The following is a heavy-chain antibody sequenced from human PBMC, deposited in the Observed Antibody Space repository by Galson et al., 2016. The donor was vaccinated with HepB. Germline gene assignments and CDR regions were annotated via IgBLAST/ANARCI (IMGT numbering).Heavy chain of an antibody. Sequence: SLRLSCAGSGFTFSTSAMSWVRQAPGTGLRWVSTISGIGDDTYYADSVKGRFTISRDDSENTLYLQMNSLRAEDTAVYYCAKTGWLRSRRFDPWGQGTLVSVSS. CDR3: AKTGWLRSRRFDP. V-gene: IGHV3-23*01. CDR2: ISGIGDDT. CDR1: GFTFSTSA. D-gene: IGHD5-12*01. J-gene: IGHJ5*02.